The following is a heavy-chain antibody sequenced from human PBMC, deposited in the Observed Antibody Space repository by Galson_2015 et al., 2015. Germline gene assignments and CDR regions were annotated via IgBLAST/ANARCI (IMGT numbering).Heavy chain of an antibody. Sequence: SLRLSCAASGFTFSSYGMHWVRQAPGKGLEWVAVISYDGSNKYYADTVKGRITISRDNSKKTLDQQMNSLRAEDTAVYYCAKVPRLRVVTKACDIWGQGTMVTVSS. V-gene: IGHV3-30*18. D-gene: IGHD2-21*02. CDR1: GFTFSSYG. J-gene: IGHJ3*02. CDR2: ISYDGSNK. CDR3: AKVPRLRVVTKACDI.